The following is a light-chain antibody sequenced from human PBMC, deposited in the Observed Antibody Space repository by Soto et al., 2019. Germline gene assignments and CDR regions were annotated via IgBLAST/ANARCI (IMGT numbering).Light chain of an antibody. CDR3: QQYNPYSPWT. CDR2: KAS. CDR1: QSINSW. Sequence: DIQMTQSPSTLSASVGDRVTITCRASQSINSWLAWYQQKPGKAPNLLIYKASTLETGVPSRFSGSGSGTEFTLTISGLQPDDFATYYCQQYNPYSPWTFGQGTKVDI. J-gene: IGKJ1*01. V-gene: IGKV1-5*03.